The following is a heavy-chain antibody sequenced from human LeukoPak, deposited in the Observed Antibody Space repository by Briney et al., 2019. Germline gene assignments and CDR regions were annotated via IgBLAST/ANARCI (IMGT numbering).Heavy chain of an antibody. D-gene: IGHD6-6*01. CDR1: EFTFSSFA. CDR2: ISGPGDKT. J-gene: IGHJ6*03. Sequence: GGSLRLSCAASEFTFSSFAMSWVRQAPRRGLEWISSISGPGDKTHYTDSVKGRFTISRDNSKNTLYLYMNTLRAADTAVYYCAKPTIPARPFLTYLYYYLDVWGEGATVIVSS. V-gene: IGHV3-23*01. CDR3: AKPTIPARPFLTYLYYYLDV.